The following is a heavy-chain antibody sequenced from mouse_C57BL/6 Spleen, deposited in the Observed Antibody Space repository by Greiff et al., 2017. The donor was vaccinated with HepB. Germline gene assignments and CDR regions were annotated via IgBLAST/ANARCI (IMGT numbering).Heavy chain of an antibody. Sequence: EVQLQESGPGLVKPSQSLSLTCSVTGYSITSGYYWNWIRQFPGNKLEWMGYISYDGSNNYNPSLKNRISITRDTSKNQFFLKLNSVTTEDSATYYCARASSGFAYWGQGTLVTVSA. J-gene: IGHJ3*01. CDR1: GYSITSGYY. CDR2: ISYDGSN. CDR3: ARASSGFAY. D-gene: IGHD3-2*02. V-gene: IGHV3-6*01.